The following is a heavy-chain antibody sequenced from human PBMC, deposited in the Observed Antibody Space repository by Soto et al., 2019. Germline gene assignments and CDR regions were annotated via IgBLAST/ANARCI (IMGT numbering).Heavy chain of an antibody. CDR1: GFICSSYD. J-gene: IGHJ3*02. CDR3: AKATATGGGAFDI. CDR2: ILVGGSP. V-gene: IGHV3-23*01. D-gene: IGHD2-8*02. Sequence: VQMLESGGDLVQPGGSLRLSCAASGFICSSYDMSWVRQAPGKGLEWVSTILVGGSPHYEDSVRGRFTISRDGSKNTVYLQMNSLTAGDTAVYYCAKATATGGGAFDICGQGIMVTVSS.